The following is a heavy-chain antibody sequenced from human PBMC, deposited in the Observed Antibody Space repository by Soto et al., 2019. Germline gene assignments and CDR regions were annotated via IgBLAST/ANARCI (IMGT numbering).Heavy chain of an antibody. D-gene: IGHD1-1*01. CDR3: ARGHPTLASFDH. V-gene: IGHV1-2*02. J-gene: IGHJ4*01. Sequence: ASVNVSCKTSVYTFTDYFIFWVRQAPGQWLELMCWIDPNGGCTNXSQNFQGRVXTTRATSVSTSXMELSXLSSDDTAVYYCARGHPTLASFDHWRDGTLVTVS. CDR2: IDPNGGCT. CDR1: VYTFTDYF.